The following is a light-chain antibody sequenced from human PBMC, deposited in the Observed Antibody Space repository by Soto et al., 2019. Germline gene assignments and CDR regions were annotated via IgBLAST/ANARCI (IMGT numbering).Light chain of an antibody. CDR2: GAS. CDR1: QSFSSSS. Sequence: EIVLTQSPGTLSLSPGEGATLSCRASQSFSSSSLAWYQQKPGQAPRLLIYGASSRATGIPDRFSGSGSGTDFTLTITRMEPEDFAVYYCQQYGNSPRTFGQGTKVEIK. V-gene: IGKV3-20*01. CDR3: QQYGNSPRT. J-gene: IGKJ1*01.